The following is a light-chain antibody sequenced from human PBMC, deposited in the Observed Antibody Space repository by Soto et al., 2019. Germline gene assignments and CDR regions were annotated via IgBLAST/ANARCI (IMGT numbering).Light chain of an antibody. CDR2: GAS. J-gene: IGKJ1*01. CDR3: QQYDTFPRT. CDR1: QSLSSNY. Sequence: EIVLTQSPGTLSLSPGDRATLSCRASQSLSSNYLAWYQQKRGQAPRLLIYGASNRATDIPYRFSGSGSGTEFALTITRLEPADFAVYFCQQYDTFPRTFGQGTKVEIQ. V-gene: IGKV3-20*01.